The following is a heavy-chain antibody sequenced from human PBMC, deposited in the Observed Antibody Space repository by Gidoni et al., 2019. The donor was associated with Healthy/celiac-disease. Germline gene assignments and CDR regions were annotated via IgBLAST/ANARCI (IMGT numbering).Heavy chain of an antibody. V-gene: IGHV4-61*02. Sequence: RQPAGKGLEWIGRIYTSGSTNYNSSLTSRVTISVDTSKNQFSLKLSSVTAADTAVYYCARERERYSSSWIAFDIWGQGTMVTVSS. CDR3: ARERERYSSSWIAFDI. CDR2: IYTSGST. J-gene: IGHJ3*02. D-gene: IGHD6-13*01.